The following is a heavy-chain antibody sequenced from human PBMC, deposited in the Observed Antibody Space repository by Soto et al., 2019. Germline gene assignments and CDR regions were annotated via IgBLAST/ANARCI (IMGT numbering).Heavy chain of an antibody. J-gene: IGHJ5*02. CDR3: ASGGHYYDSSPQNVYNWFDP. CDR1: GFTVSSNY. CDR2: IYSGGST. D-gene: IGHD3-22*01. Sequence: GGSLRLSCAASGFTVSSNYMIWVRQAPGKGLEWVSVIYSGGSTYYADSVKGRFTISRDNSKNTLYLQMNSLRAEDTAVYYCASGGHYYDSSPQNVYNWFDPWGQGTLVTVSS. V-gene: IGHV3-53*01.